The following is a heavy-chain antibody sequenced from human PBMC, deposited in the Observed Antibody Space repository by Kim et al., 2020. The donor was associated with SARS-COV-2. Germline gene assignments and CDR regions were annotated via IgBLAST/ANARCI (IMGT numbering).Heavy chain of an antibody. J-gene: IGHJ4*02. CDR3: ARAYSGYDSFDY. V-gene: IGHV3-30*03. D-gene: IGHD5-12*01. Sequence: YYAEAVKGRFTIYSDKSKHTLYLPMNSVETEDTAIYYCARAYSGYDSFDYWGQGTLVTVSS.